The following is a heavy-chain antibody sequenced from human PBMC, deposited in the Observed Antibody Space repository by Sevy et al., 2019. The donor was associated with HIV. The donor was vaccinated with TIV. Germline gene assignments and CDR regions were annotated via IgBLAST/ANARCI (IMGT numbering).Heavy chain of an antibody. V-gene: IGHV3-48*02. D-gene: IGHD1-26*01. Sequence: GGSLRLSCAASEFTFRDYPMNWIRQAPGKGLEWLSYISRASDSIYYADSVMGRFTVSRDNAKNSLYLQMDRLSDEDTAIYYCAREHTGSFPDFWGQGTLVTVSS. CDR1: EFTFRDYP. CDR3: AREHTGSFPDF. J-gene: IGHJ4*02. CDR2: ISRASDSI.